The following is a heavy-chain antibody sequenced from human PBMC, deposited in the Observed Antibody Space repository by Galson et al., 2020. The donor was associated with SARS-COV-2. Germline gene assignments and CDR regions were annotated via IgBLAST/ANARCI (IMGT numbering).Heavy chain of an antibody. Sequence: TGGSLRLSCAASGFTFSSYAMHWVRQAPGKGLEWVAVISYDGSNKYYADSVKGRFTISRDNSKNTLYLQMNSRRAEDTAVYYCARASTYCSSTSCYGSYYYYYYGMDVWGQGTTVTVSS. D-gene: IGHD2-2*01. V-gene: IGHV3-30-3*01. CDR2: ISYDGSNK. CDR3: ARASTYCSSTSCYGSYYYYYYGMDV. J-gene: IGHJ6*02. CDR1: GFTFSSYA.